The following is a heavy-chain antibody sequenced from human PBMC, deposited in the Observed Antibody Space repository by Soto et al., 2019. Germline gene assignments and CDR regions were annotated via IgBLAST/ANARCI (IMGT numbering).Heavy chain of an antibody. CDR3: TRATVGTFYFDS. D-gene: IGHD1-26*01. CDR2: TRDKTNRYTT. V-gene: IGHV3-72*01. CDR1: GFTFSDHY. Sequence: GGSLRLSCAASGFTFSDHYMDWARQAPGKGLEWVGRTRDKTNRYTTEYAASVKGRFTISRDDSKSSLYLQMNSLKTEDTAVYYCTRATVGTFYFDSWGQGTLVTVSS. J-gene: IGHJ4*02.